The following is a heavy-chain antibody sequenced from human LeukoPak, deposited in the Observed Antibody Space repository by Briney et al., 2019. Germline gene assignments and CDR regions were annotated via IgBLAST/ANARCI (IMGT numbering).Heavy chain of an antibody. D-gene: IGHD5-18*01. CDR3: ARDITPMVFDY. V-gene: IGHV3-11*04. Sequence: GGSLRLSCAASGFTFSDYYISWIRQAPGKGLEWVLYISSSGRTIHYADSVKGRLTISRDNAKNSLYLQMNSLRAEDTAVYYCARDITPMVFDYWGQGTLVTVSS. CDR2: ISSSGRTI. CDR1: GFTFSDYY. J-gene: IGHJ4*02.